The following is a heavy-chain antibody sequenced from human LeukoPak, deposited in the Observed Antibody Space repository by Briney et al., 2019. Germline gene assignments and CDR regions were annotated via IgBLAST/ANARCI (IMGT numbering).Heavy chain of an antibody. V-gene: IGHV1-69*13. CDR1: GGTFSSYA. Sequence: GASVKVSCKASGGTFSSYAISWVRQAPGQGLEWMGWIIPIFGTANYAQKFQGRVTITADESTTTAYMELSSLRSEDTAVYYCARGLSCSGGSCYPYYFDYWGQGTLVTVSS. J-gene: IGHJ4*02. CDR2: IIPIFGTA. CDR3: ARGLSCSGGSCYPYYFDY. D-gene: IGHD2-15*01.